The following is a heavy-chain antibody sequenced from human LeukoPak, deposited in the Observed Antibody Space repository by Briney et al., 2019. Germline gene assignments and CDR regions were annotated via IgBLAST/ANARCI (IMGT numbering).Heavy chain of an antibody. D-gene: IGHD3-22*01. CDR2: ISGSGGST. V-gene: IGHV3-23*01. CDR1: GFTFSSYA. CDR3: AKDGIGGIYYDSSGYFDN. J-gene: IGHJ4*02. Sequence: PGGSLRLSCAASGFTFSSYAMSWVRQAPGKGLEWVSAISGSGGSTYYADPLKDRLTIPRDNSKNTPYLQMNSLRAEETALYCCAKDGIGGIYYDSSGYFDNWGQGTLVTVSS.